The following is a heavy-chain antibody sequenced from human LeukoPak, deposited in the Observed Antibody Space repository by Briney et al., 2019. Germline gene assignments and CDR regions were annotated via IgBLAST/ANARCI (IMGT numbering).Heavy chain of an antibody. CDR3: ARDPGIAVAGTDAFDI. Sequence: SETLSLTCTVSGGSISSGDYYWSWIRQPPGKGLEWFGYIYYSGSTYYDSSLKSRVTITVDTSKNQFSLKLSSVTAADTAVYYCARDPGIAVAGTDAFDIWGQGTMVTVSS. J-gene: IGHJ3*02. V-gene: IGHV4-30-4*08. D-gene: IGHD6-19*01. CDR2: IYYSGST. CDR1: GGSISSGDYY.